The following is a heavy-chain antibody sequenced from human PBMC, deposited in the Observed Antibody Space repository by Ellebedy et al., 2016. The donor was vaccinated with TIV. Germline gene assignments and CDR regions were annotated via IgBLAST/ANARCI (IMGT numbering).Heavy chain of an antibody. V-gene: IGHV3-23*01. D-gene: IGHD3-22*01. J-gene: IGHJ4*02. CDR3: AKDRTPGDGYWVFDY. CDR2: ILANGGNK. Sequence: GESLKISCAASGFSFRSYAMTWVRQAPGKGLEWVSGILANGGNKYYADSVKGRFTISRGNSKSTLDLQMNSLTAEDTAVYYCAKDRTPGDGYWVFDYWGQGALVTVSS. CDR1: GFSFRSYA.